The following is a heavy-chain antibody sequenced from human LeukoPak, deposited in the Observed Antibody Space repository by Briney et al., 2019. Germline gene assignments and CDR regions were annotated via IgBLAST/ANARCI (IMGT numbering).Heavy chain of an antibody. J-gene: IGHJ4*02. CDR2: INPNSGGT. V-gene: IGHV1-2*02. CDR1: GYTFAGYY. CDR3: ASSGAVAGIPFDY. D-gene: IGHD6-19*01. Sequence: ASVKVSCKASGYTFAGYYMHWLRQAPGQGLEWMGWINPNSGGTNYAQKFQGRVTMTRDTSVSTAYMELSRLRSDDTAVYYCASSGAVAGIPFDYWGQGTLVTVSS.